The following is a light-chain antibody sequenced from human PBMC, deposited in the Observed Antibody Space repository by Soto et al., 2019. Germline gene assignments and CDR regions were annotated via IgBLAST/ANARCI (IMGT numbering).Light chain of an antibody. J-gene: IGLJ2*01. V-gene: IGLV4-69*01. CDR1: SGHRSYA. CDR2: LNSDGSH. Sequence: QSVLTQSPSASASLGASVKLTCTLSSGHRSYAIAWHQQQPEKGPRYLMKLNSDGSHSKGDGIPDRFSGSSSGAERYLTISSLQSEDEADYYCQTWGTGIVVFGGGTQLTVL. CDR3: QTWGTGIVV.